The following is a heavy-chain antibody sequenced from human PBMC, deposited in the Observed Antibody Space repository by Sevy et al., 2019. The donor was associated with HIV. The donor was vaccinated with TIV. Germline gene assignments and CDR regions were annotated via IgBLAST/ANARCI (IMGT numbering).Heavy chain of an antibody. CDR1: GFTFDDYT. J-gene: IGHJ4*02. V-gene: IGHV3-43*01. CDR2: ISWDGGST. CDR3: EKELAAWAAAGTGFDY. D-gene: IGHD6-13*01. Sequence: GGSLRLSCAASGFTFDDYTMHWVRQAPGKGLEWVSLISWDGGSTYYADSVKGRFTISRDNSKNSLYLQMNSLRTEDTDLYYCEKELAAWAAAGTGFDYWGQGTLVTVSS.